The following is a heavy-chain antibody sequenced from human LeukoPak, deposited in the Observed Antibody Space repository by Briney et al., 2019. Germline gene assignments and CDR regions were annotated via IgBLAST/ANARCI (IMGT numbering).Heavy chain of an antibody. Sequence: GGSLRLSCAASGFTFSSYAMHWVRQAPGKGLEWVAVISYDGSNKYYADSVKGRFTISRDNSKNTLYLQMNSLRAEDTAVYYCARGMSSRDLPFGDWGQGTLVTVSS. CDR3: ARGMSSRDLPFGD. J-gene: IGHJ4*02. D-gene: IGHD2/OR15-2a*01. CDR1: GFTFSSYA. V-gene: IGHV3-30*04. CDR2: ISYDGSNK.